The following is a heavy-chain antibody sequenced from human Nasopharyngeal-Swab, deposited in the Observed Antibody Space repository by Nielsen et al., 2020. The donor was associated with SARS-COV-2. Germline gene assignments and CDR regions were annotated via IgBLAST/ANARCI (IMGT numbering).Heavy chain of an antibody. CDR3: GRLTKTTMPRRLYFDY. J-gene: IGHJ4*02. V-gene: IGHV4-39*02. CDR1: GGSLSSSNYY. D-gene: IGHD5-24*01. CDR2: VPYSGPT. Sequence: SETLSLTCTVSGGSLSSSNYYWGWIRQPPGKGLEWIGTVPYSGPTYYNPSLKSRVTMSVDTSKNHFSLRLTSVTAADTAVYYCGRLTKTTMPRRLYFDYWGQGTLVTVSS.